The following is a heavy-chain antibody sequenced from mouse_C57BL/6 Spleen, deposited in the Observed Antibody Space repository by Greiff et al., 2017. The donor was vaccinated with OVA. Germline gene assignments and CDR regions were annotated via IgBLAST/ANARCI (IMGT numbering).Heavy chain of an antibody. D-gene: IGHD2-4*01. CDR3: ARAIYYDEYYFDY. CDR1: GFSFTSYG. Sequence: VQLQQSGPGLVQPSQSLSITCTVSGFSFTSYGVHWVRQSPGKGLEWLGVICSGGSTDYNAAFISRLSISNDNSKGQVFFKMTTLQADDTAIYYCARAIYYDEYYFDYWGQGTTLTVSS. V-gene: IGHV2-2*01. J-gene: IGHJ2*01. CDR2: ICSGGST.